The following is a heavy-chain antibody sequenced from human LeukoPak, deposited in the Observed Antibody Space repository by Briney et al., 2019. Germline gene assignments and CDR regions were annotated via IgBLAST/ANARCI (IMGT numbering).Heavy chain of an antibody. CDR3: ARLGYSYGYVRWFDP. CDR2: IYSSGST. CDR1: GGSISNYY. V-gene: IGHV4-59*08. J-gene: IGHJ5*02. Sequence: SETLSLTCSVSGGSISNYYWSWIRQPPGKGLEWIGYIYSSGSTSYNPSPKSRVTISIDTSKSHFSLKLSSVTAADTAVYYCARLGYSYGYVRWFDPWGQGTLATVSS. D-gene: IGHD5-18*01.